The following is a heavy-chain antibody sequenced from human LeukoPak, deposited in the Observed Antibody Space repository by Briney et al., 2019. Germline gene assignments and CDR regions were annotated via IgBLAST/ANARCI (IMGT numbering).Heavy chain of an antibody. V-gene: IGHV4-34*01. CDR2: SHPSGST. J-gene: IGHJ4*02. CDR3: GRGTDAYKLGNI. CDR1: GGSLSGYY. D-gene: IGHD5-24*01. Sequence: SETLSLTCAVFGGSLSGYYWSWVRQPPGKGLEWIGESHPSGSTYFNPSLGSRVTISLDTSKNQVSLNLSAVTAADTAVYYCGRGTDAYKLGNIWGQGTLVTVTS.